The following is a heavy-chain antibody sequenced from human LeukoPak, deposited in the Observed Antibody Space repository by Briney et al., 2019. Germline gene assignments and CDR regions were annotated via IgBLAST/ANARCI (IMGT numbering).Heavy chain of an antibody. CDR3: AKSIRAYYYMDV. CDR1: GFTFSSDA. CDR2: ISGSGGNT. Sequence: PGGSLRLSCAASGFTFSSDAMTWVRQAPGKGLEWVSAISGSGGNTNCADSVKGRFTITRDNSKNTLYLQMTSLRAEDTAVYYCAKSIRAYYYMDVWGKGTTVTVSS. V-gene: IGHV3-23*01. J-gene: IGHJ6*03.